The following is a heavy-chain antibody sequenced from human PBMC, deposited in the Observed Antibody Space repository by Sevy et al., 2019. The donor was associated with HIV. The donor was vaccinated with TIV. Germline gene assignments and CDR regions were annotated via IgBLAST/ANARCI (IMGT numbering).Heavy chain of an antibody. J-gene: IGHJ4*02. CDR3: ARAGALWFGESDY. Sequence: ASVKVSGKASGYSFTSRGIDWVRQAPGQGLEWLGGISAYNGNTKYGQRLQDRVTMTTDTSASTAYMELRSLRSDDTAVYYCARAGALWFGESDYWGQGTLVTVSS. CDR2: ISAYNGNT. CDR1: GYSFTSRG. V-gene: IGHV1-18*01. D-gene: IGHD3-10*01.